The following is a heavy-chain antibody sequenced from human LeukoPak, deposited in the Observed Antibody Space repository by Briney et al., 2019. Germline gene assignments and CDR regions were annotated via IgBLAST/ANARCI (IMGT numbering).Heavy chain of an antibody. CDR3: ARHGDSDAFDI. D-gene: IGHD4-17*01. V-gene: IGHV3-21*01. J-gene: IGHJ3*02. CDR2: ISSSRSYI. CDR1: GFTFSNYA. Sequence: GGSLRLSCAATGFTFSNYAMSWVRQAPGKGLEWVSSISSSRSYIYYADSVKGRFTISRDNAKNSLYLQMNSLRAEDTAVYYCARHGDSDAFDIWGQGTMVTVSS.